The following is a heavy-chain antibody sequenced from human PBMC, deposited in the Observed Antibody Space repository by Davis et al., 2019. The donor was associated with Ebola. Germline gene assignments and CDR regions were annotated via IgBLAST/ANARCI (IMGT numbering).Heavy chain of an antibody. D-gene: IGHD3-22*01. Sequence: GESLKISCKGSGYSFTKYWIAWVRQMPGKGLEWMGKIDPTDSYIMYSPAFQGHVTISADKSTSSAYLQWSSLKASDTATYYCARAPYYYDVSGFYVDYWGQGTLVTVSS. J-gene: IGHJ4*02. CDR2: IDPTDSYI. CDR1: GYSFTKYW. CDR3: ARAPYYYDVSGFYVDY. V-gene: IGHV5-10-1*01.